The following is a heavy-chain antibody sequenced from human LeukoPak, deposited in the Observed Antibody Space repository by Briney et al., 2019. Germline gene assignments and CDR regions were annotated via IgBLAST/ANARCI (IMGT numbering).Heavy chain of an antibody. CDR2: IYYSGST. CDR3: ARDKPYYYDSSGYPDY. V-gene: IGHV4-59*01. Sequence: SETLSLTCTVSGGSISSYYWSWIRQPPGKGLEWIGYIYYSGSTNYNPSLKSRVTISVDTSKNQFSLKLSSVTAADTAVYYCARDKPYYYDSSGYPDYWGQGTLVTVSS. J-gene: IGHJ4*02. D-gene: IGHD3-22*01. CDR1: GGSISSYY.